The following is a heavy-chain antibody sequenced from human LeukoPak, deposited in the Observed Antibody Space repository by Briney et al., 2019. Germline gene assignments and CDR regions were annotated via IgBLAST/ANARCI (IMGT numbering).Heavy chain of an antibody. CDR3: AIIAVAGSLDY. D-gene: IGHD6-19*01. V-gene: IGHV1-2*06. CDR1: GYTFTGYY. CDR2: INPNSGGT. J-gene: IGHJ4*02. Sequence: GASVKVSCKASGYTFTGYYTHWVRQAPGQGLEWMGRINPNSGGTNYAQKFQGRVTMTRDTSISTASMELSRMSSDDTAVYYCAIIAVAGSLDYWGQGTLVTVSS.